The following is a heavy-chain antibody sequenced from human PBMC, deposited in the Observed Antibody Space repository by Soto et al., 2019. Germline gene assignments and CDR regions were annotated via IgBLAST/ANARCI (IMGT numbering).Heavy chain of an antibody. V-gene: IGHV4-31*03. J-gene: IGHJ6*02. CDR2: IYYSGST. Sequence: QVQLQESGPGLVKPSQTLSLTCTVSGGSISSGGYYWSWIRQHPGKGLGWIGYIYYSGSTYYNPFLNSRVTITVDTSKNQFSLKLSSVTAADTAVYYCASAPWDFWSGMDVWGQGTTVTVSS. D-gene: IGHD3-3*01. CDR1: GGSISSGGYY. CDR3: ASAPWDFWSGMDV.